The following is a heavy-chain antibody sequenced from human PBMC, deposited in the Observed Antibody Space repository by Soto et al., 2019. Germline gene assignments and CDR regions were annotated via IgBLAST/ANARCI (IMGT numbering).Heavy chain of an antibody. J-gene: IGHJ3*02. Sequence: GGSLRLSCAASGFTFDDYGMSWVRQAPGKGLEWVSGINWNGGSTGYADSVKGRFTISRDNAKNSLYLQMNSLRAEDTALYHCARCLSSSWYGDDAFDIWGQGTMVTVSS. CDR3: ARCLSSSWYGDDAFDI. CDR2: INWNGGST. D-gene: IGHD6-13*01. CDR1: GFTFDDYG. V-gene: IGHV3-20*01.